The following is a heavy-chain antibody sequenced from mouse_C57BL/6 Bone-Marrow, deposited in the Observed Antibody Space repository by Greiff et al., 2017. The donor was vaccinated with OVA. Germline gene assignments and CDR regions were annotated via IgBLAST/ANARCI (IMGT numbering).Heavy chain of an antibody. D-gene: IGHD3-3*01. CDR2: ILPGSGST. Sequence: QVQLKESGAELMKPGASVKLSCKATGYTFTGYWIEWVKQRPGHGLEWIGEILPGSGSTNYNEKFKGKATFTADTSSNTAYMQLRSLTSEDSAIYYSARDEGNAPYAMDYWGQGTSVTVSS. CDR1: GYTFTGYW. J-gene: IGHJ4*01. CDR3: ARDEGNAPYAMDY. V-gene: IGHV1-9*01.